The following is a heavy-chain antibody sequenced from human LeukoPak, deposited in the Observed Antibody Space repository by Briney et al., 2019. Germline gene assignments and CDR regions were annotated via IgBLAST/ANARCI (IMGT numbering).Heavy chain of an antibody. Sequence: PGGSLRLSCAASGFTFSSYAMHWVRQAPGKGLEWVAVISYDGSNKYYADSVKGRFTISRDNSKNTLYLQTNSLRAEDTAVYYCARDIVVVPAADYWGQGTLVTVSS. J-gene: IGHJ4*02. CDR3: ARDIVVVPAADY. V-gene: IGHV3-30-3*01. CDR1: GFTFSSYA. CDR2: ISYDGSNK. D-gene: IGHD2-2*01.